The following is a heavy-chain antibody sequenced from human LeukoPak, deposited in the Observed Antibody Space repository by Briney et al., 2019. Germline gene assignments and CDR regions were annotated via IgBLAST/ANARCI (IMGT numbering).Heavy chain of an antibody. D-gene: IGHD3-22*01. CDR3: ASSSVVIPYYFDY. V-gene: IGHV4-39*07. J-gene: IGHJ4*02. CDR1: GGSISTSNYY. Sequence: SETLSLTCTVSGGSISTSNYYWGWIRQPPGKGLEWIGNIFYSGSTYYSPSLKSRVTMSVDTSKNQFSLKLSSVTAADTAVYYCASSSVVIPYYFDYWGQGTLVTVSS. CDR2: IFYSGST.